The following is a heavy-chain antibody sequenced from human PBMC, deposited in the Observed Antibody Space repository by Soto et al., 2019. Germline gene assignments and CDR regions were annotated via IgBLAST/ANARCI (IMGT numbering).Heavy chain of an antibody. CDR1: RYTFTSYG. CDR3: VRRHVSATGIDWFDP. Sequence: ASVKVSFKASRYTFTSYGSHWVRQSPGQRLEWMGWINAANGDTKYSPKFQGRVTITRDTSASTAYMELSSLRSEDTAVYYCVRRHVSATGIDWFDPWGQGTLVTVSS. CDR2: INAANGDT. J-gene: IGHJ5*02. D-gene: IGHD6-13*01. V-gene: IGHV1-3*01.